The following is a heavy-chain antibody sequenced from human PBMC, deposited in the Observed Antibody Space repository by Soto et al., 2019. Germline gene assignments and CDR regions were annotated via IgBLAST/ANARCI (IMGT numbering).Heavy chain of an antibody. CDR1: GYTFTSYG. CDR2: ISANNGNT. D-gene: IGHD1-26*01. CDR3: ARDRGSYALDY. Sequence: QVQLVQSGAEVKKPGASVKVSCKASGYTFTSYGISWVRQAPGQGLEWMGWISANNGNTNYAQKLQGRVTLTTDTPTRTAYMELRGLRADDTAVYYCARDRGSYALDYGGQGTLVTFSS. J-gene: IGHJ4*02. V-gene: IGHV1-18*01.